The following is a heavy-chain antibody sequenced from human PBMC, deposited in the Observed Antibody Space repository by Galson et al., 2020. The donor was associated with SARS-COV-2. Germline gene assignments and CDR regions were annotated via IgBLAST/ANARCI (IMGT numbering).Heavy chain of an antibody. CDR3: ARDLTMVRGDSYYYGMDV. CDR2: INPSGGST. D-gene: IGHD3-10*01. J-gene: IGHJ6*02. V-gene: IGHV1-46*01. Sequence: SVMVSCNASGYTFTSYYMLWLRQAPGQGLEWMGIINPSGGSTSYAQKFQGRVTMTRDTSTSTVYMQLSSLRSDDTAVYYCARDLTMVRGDSYYYGMDVWGQGTTVPVS. CDR1: GYTFTSYY.